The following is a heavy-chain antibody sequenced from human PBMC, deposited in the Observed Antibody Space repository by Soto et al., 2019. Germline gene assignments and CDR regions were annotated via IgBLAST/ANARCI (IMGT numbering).Heavy chain of an antibody. D-gene: IGHD4-17*01. J-gene: IGHJ6*02. CDR1: GGTFSSYT. CDR2: IIPILGIA. CDR3: ARDRGTTVTTNYYYYGMDV. Sequence: VQLVQSGAEVKKPGSSVKVSCKASGGTFSSYTISWVRQAPGQGLEWMGRIIPILGIANYAQKFQGRVTITADKSTSTAYMELSSLRSEDTAVYYCARDRGTTVTTNYYYYGMDVWGQGTTVTVSS. V-gene: IGHV1-69*08.